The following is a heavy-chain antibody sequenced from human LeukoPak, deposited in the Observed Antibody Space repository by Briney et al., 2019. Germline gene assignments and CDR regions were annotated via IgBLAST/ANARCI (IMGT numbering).Heavy chain of an antibody. D-gene: IGHD2-15*01. CDR2: INHSGST. J-gene: IGHJ5*02. V-gene: IGHV4-34*01. CDR3: ARDIVVVVAAKIQNWFDP. CDR1: GGSFSGYY. Sequence: SETLSLTCAVYGGSFSGYYWSWIRQPPGKGLEWIGEINHSGSTNYNPSLKSRVTISVDTSKNQFSLKLSSVTAADTAVYYCARDIVVVVAAKIQNWFDPWGQGTLVTVSS.